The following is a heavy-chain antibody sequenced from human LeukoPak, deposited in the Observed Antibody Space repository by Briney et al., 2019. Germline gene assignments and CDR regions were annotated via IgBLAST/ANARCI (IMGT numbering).Heavy chain of an antibody. CDR3: ARGRYSYYFDY. Sequence: SETLSLTCTVSGDSITSNNYYWAWIRQPPGKGLEWIGSLYFGGNTYYNPSLKSRVTISVDTSKNQFSLNLNSVTAADTAVYYCARGRYSYYFDYWGQGTLVTVSS. CDR2: LYFGGNT. CDR1: GDSITSNNYY. J-gene: IGHJ4*02. V-gene: IGHV4-39*07. D-gene: IGHD2-15*01.